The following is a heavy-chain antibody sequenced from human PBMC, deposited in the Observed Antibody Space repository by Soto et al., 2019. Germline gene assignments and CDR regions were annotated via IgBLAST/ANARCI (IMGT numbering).Heavy chain of an antibody. Sequence: PSETLSLTCTVSGDSISSRSYYWGWIRQPPGKGLEWIGNIYYIGTTYYNPSLKSRVTIFVDTSENQFSLRLSSVTAADTAVYYCASQVKYYPYAMDVWGQGTTVTVSS. CDR3: ASQVKYYPYAMDV. V-gene: IGHV4-39*01. CDR2: IYYIGTT. D-gene: IGHD4-4*01. CDR1: GDSISSRSYY. J-gene: IGHJ6*02.